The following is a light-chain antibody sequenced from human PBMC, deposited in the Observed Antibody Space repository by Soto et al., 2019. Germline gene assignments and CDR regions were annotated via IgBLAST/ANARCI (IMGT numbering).Light chain of an antibody. CDR1: RNINRK. Sequence: EIVMTQSPATLSVSPGERATLSCRASRNINRKLAWYQQKPGQAPRLLISGASTRATGIPARFSGSGSGTEFTLTISSLQSEDFSVYYCQQYYEYPPLIFCGGTKVEIK. J-gene: IGKJ4*01. V-gene: IGKV3-15*01. CDR2: GAS. CDR3: QQYYEYPPLI.